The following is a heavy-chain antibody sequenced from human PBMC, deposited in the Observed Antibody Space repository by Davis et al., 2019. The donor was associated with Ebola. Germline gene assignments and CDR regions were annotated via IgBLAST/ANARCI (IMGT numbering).Heavy chain of an antibody. J-gene: IGHJ6*02. D-gene: IGHD5-18*01. Sequence: SETLSLTPALYCGSFRGYYLSWIPPPPGKGLEWSGELNHSGNTNYNPSLKSRVTISVDTSKNQFSLKLSSVTAADTAVYYCASARGRGYSYGHYYYYGMDVWGQGTTVTVSS. CDR1: CGSFRGYY. CDR3: ASARGRGYSYGHYYYYGMDV. CDR2: LNHSGNT. V-gene: IGHV4-34*01.